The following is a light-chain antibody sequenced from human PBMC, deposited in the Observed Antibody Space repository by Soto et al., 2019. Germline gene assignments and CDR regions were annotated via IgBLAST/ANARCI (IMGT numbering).Light chain of an antibody. Sequence: QSALTQPPSASGSPGQSVTISCTGTSSDVGAYNYVSWYHTHAGKAPKLVIYEVTKRPSGVPDRFSGSKSANPASLTVSGLQAEDEADYYCSSFASSNTWVFGGGTKLTFL. CDR2: EVT. V-gene: IGLV2-8*01. CDR1: SSDVGAYNY. CDR3: SSFASSNTWV. J-gene: IGLJ3*02.